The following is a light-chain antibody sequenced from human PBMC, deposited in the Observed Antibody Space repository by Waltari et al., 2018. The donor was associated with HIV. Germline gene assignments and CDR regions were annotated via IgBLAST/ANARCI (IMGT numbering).Light chain of an antibody. Sequence: SXVLTQPPSVSVAXGQTARXTCXGXXXGSXTVHWYQXXXXQAPVLVVYDDSDRPSGIPERXSGSKSXNTXXXXXSXVEXXXXADXXCXXWDXXXXHPXVFGTXT. CDR2: DDS. CDR1: XXGSXT. CDR3: XXWDXXXXHPXV. V-gene: IGLV3-21*02. J-gene: IGLJ1*01.